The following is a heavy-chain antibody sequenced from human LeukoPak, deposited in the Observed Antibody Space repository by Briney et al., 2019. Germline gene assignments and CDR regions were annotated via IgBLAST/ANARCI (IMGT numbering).Heavy chain of an antibody. J-gene: IGHJ4*02. CDR1: GYTFTSYG. D-gene: IGHD3-9*01. CDR2: ISAYNGNT. Sequence: ASVKVSCKASGYTFTSYGISWVRQAPGQGLEWMGWISAYNGNTNYAQKLQGRVTMTTDTSTSTAYMGLRSLRSDDTAVYYCARVGDDILTGYYGHWGQGTLVTVSS. V-gene: IGHV1-18*01. CDR3: ARVGDDILTGYYGH.